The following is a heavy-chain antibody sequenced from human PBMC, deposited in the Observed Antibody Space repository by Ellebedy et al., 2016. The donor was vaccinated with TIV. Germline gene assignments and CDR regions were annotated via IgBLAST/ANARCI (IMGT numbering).Heavy chain of an antibody. CDR2: ISHDGSNK. D-gene: IGHD5-18*01. CDR3: AKTGGYIYGLPDF. V-gene: IGHV3-30*18. CDR1: GLTFSTYG. J-gene: IGHJ4*02. Sequence: GESLKISCAASGLTFSTYGMHWVRQAPGKGLEWLTHISHDGSNKDYADSVKGRFTISRDNSKNTVYLQMNSLRAEDTAVYYCAKTGGYIYGLPDFWGQGTLVTVSS.